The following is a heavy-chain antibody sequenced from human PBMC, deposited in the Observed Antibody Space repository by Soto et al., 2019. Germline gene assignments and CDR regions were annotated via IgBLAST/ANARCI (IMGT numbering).Heavy chain of an antibody. Sequence: GGSLRLSCAASGFTFSSYAMSWVRQAPGKGLEWVSAISGSGGSTYYADSVKGRFTISRDNSKNTLYLQMNSLRAEDTAVYYCAKDPILQNIVVVPADQPDADYYYYMDVWGKGTTVTVSS. V-gene: IGHV3-23*01. CDR1: GFTFSSYA. CDR2: ISGSGGST. D-gene: IGHD2-2*01. CDR3: AKDPILQNIVVVPADQPDADYYYYMDV. J-gene: IGHJ6*03.